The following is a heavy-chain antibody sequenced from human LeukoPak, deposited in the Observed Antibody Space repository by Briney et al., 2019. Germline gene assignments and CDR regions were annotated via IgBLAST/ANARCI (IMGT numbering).Heavy chain of an antibody. CDR1: GGSLNSDSYY. CDR3: ARQLGSGLDC. V-gene: IGHV4-39*01. CDR2: VSVRGSI. Sequence: SETLSLTCTVSGGSLNSDSYYWGWIRPPPGKGLEWMATVSVRGSIYYQPSLKGRITISVDTSKNQISLRLRSVTAADTAVCYCARQLGSGLDCWGQGTPVTVSS. D-gene: IGHD6-19*01. J-gene: IGHJ4*02.